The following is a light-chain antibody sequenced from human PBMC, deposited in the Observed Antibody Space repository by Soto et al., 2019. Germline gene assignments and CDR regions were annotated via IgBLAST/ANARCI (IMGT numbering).Light chain of an antibody. CDR3: QQSYSTPRT. Sequence: DIQMTQSPPSLSASVGDRVPITCRASQSISSYLNWYQQKPGKAPKLLIYAASSLQSGVPSRFSCSGSGTDFTLTISSLQPEDFATYYCQQSYSTPRTFGQGTKWIS. J-gene: IGKJ1*01. V-gene: IGKV1-39*01. CDR1: QSISSY. CDR2: AAS.